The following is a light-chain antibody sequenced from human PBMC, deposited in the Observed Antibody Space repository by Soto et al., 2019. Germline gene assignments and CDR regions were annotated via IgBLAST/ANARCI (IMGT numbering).Light chain of an antibody. Sequence: QSVLTQPASVSGSPGQSITISCAGTSSDVGSYNFVSWYQQHPGKAPKLMIYEGNKRPSGVSNRFSGSKSGNTASLTISGLQAADGADYYCCSYAGSSTFVVFGGGTKVTVL. J-gene: IGLJ2*01. CDR2: EGN. CDR1: SSDVGSYNF. CDR3: CSYAGSSTFVV. V-gene: IGLV2-23*03.